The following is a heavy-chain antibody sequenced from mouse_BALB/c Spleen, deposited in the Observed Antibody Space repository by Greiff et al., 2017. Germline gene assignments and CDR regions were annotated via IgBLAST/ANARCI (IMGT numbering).Heavy chain of an antibody. CDR1: GFNIKDTY. J-gene: IGHJ2*01. CDR2: IDPANGNT. D-gene: IGHD2-10*02. Sequence: VQLQQSGAELVKPGASVKLSCTASGFNIKDTYMHWVKQRPEQGLEWIGRIDPANGNTKYDPKFQGKATITADTSSNTAYLQLSSLTSEDTAVYYCARGKYGNYFDYWGQGTTLTVSS. CDR3: ARGKYGNYFDY. V-gene: IGHV14-3*02.